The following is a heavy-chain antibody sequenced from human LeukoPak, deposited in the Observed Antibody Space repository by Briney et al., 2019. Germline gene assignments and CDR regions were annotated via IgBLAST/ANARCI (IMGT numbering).Heavy chain of an antibody. J-gene: IGHJ4*02. CDR2: IYYSGST. CDR1: GGSISSYY. V-gene: IGHV4-59*12. Sequence: SETLSLTCTVSGGSISSYYWSWIRQPPGKGLEWIGYIYYSGSTNYNPSLKSRVTISVDTSKNQFSLKLSSVTAADTAVYYCARAFGGYNFDYWGQGTLVTVSS. CDR3: ARAFGGYNFDY. D-gene: IGHD1-1*01.